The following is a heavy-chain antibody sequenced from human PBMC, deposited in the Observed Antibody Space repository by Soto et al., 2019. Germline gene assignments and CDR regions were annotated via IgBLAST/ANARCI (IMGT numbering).Heavy chain of an antibody. CDR1: GGTFSSYA. CDR3: ARDRSFGDSSGQSTRFDP. CDR2: IIPIFGTA. Sequence: GASVKVSCKASGGTFSSYAISWVRQAPGQGLEWMGGIIPIFGTANYAQKFQGRVTITADESTSTAYMELSSLRSEDTAVYHCARDRSFGDSSGQSTRFDPWGQGTLVTVSS. D-gene: IGHD3-22*01. V-gene: IGHV1-69*13. J-gene: IGHJ5*02.